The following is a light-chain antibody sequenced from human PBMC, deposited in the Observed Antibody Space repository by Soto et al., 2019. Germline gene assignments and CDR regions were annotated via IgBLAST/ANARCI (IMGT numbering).Light chain of an antibody. CDR1: QSVSSF. CDR3: HQRSHWLT. CDR2: DAS. Sequence: EVVLTQSPATLSLSPGERATLSCRASQSVSSFLAWYQQKPGQAPRLLIYDASNRATGTPARFSGSGSGTDFTLTISSLEPEDFAVYYCHQRSHWLTFGGGTKVDIK. J-gene: IGKJ4*01. V-gene: IGKV3-11*01.